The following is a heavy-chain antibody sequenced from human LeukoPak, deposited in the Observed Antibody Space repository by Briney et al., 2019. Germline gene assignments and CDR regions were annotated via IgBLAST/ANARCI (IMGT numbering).Heavy chain of an antibody. CDR1: GGSISSYY. J-gene: IGHJ5*02. Sequence: PSETLSLTCTVSGGSISSYYWSWIRQPAGKGLVWIGRIYSSGSTNYNPSLKSRVTISVATSTNQFSLKLSSVTAADTAVYYCAREDIVVVPAAIRYNWFDPWGQGTLVTVSS. CDR2: IYSSGST. CDR3: AREDIVVVPAAIRYNWFDP. D-gene: IGHD2-2*01. V-gene: IGHV4-4*07.